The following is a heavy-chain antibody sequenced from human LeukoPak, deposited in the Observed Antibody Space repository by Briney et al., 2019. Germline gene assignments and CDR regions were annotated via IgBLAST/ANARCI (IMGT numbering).Heavy chain of an antibody. J-gene: IGHJ4*02. CDR1: GFTFSSYA. D-gene: IGHD3-3*01. CDR3: AKDGSDFWSGYYPVSSPFDY. CDR2: MSYEGSNK. Sequence: PGGSLRLSCAASGFTFSSYAMTWVRQAPGKGLEWVAVMSYEGSNKYYADSVKGRFTISRDNSKNTLYLQMNSLRPEDTAVYYCAKDGSDFWSGYYPVSSPFDYWGQGTLVTVSS. V-gene: IGHV3-30*18.